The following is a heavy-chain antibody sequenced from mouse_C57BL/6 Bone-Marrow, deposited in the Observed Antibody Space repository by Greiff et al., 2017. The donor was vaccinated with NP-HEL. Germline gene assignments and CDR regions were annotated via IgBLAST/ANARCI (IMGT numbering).Heavy chain of an antibody. Sequence: EVQLVESGGDLVKPGGSLKLSCAASGFTFSSYGMSWVRQTPDKRLEWVATISSGGSYTYYPDSVKGRFTISRDNAKNTLYLQMSSLKSEDTAMYYCARPGGVDYWGQGTTLTVSS. CDR3: ARPGGVDY. CDR2: ISSGGSYT. J-gene: IGHJ2*01. CDR1: GFTFSSYG. V-gene: IGHV5-6*01.